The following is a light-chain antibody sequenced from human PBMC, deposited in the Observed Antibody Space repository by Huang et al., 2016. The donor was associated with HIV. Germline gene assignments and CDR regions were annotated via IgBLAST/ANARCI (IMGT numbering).Light chain of an antibody. CDR1: QGLSSW. J-gene: IGKJ2*01. V-gene: IGKV1D-12*01. CDR3: QQANSVPYT. CDR2: AAS. Sequence: DIQMTQSPSSVSASVGDRVTITCRASQGLSSWLAGYQQKPGKAPKLLIYAASSLQTGVTSRFSGSGSGTHFTLTISSLQPEEFATYFCQQANSVPYTFGQGTKLEIK.